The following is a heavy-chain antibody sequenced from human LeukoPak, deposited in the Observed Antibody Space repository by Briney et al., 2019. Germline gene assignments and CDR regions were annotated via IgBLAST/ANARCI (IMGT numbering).Heavy chain of an antibody. V-gene: IGHV1-69*01. CDR1: GGTFSSYA. CDR3: ARDRPPSGYYYGMDV. J-gene: IGHJ6*04. CDR2: IIPIFGTA. D-gene: IGHD3-10*01. Sequence: GASVKVSCKASGGTFSSYAISWVRQAPGQGLEWTGGIIPIFGTANYAQKFQGRVTITADESTSTAYMELSSLRSEDTAVYYCARDRPPSGYYYGMDVWGKGTTVTVSS.